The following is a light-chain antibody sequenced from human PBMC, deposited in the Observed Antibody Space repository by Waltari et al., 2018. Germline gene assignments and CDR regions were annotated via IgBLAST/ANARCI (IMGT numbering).Light chain of an antibody. CDR1: QSVLYSPNNKNY. J-gene: IGKJ1*01. Sequence: DIVMTQSPDSLAVSLGERATINCKSSQSVLYSPNNKNYLAWYQQKPGQPPKMPIYWASTRESWVPDRFSGSGSGTDFTLTISSLQAEDVAVYYCQQYYTIPVTFGQGTKVEIK. CDR3: QQYYTIPVT. V-gene: IGKV4-1*01. CDR2: WAS.